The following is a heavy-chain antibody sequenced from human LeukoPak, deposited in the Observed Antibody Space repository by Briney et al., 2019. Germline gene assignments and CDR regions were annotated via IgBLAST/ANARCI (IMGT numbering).Heavy chain of an antibody. V-gene: IGHV3-23*01. CDR1: GFMFSNYA. Sequence: SGGSLRLSCAASGFMFSNYAMNWVRQAPGKGLEWVSAISGSGGSTYYADSVKGRFTISRDNSKNTLYLQMNSLRAEDTAVYYCAKELYYGSGSPPDYWGQGTLVTVSS. CDR2: ISGSGGST. J-gene: IGHJ4*02. D-gene: IGHD3-10*01. CDR3: AKELYYGSGSPPDY.